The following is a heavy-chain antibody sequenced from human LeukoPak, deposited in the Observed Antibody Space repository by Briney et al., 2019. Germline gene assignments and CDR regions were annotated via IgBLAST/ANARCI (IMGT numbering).Heavy chain of an antibody. CDR2: INHSGST. Sequence: PSETLSLTCAVYGGSFSGYYWSWIRQPPGKGLEWIREINHSGSTNYNPSLKSRVTISVDTSKNQFSLKLSSVTAADTAVYYCAREALGYCSSTSCYRARYYYYYMDVWGKGTTVTVSS. D-gene: IGHD2-2*01. J-gene: IGHJ6*03. V-gene: IGHV4-34*01. CDR1: GGSFSGYY. CDR3: AREALGYCSSTSCYRARYYYYYMDV.